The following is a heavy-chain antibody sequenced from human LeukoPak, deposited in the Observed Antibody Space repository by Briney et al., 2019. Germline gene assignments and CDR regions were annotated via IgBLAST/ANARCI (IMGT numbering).Heavy chain of an antibody. CDR2: INHSGST. J-gene: IGHJ4*02. V-gene: IGHV4-34*01. CDR1: GGSFSGYY. CDR3: ASHTAFDY. D-gene: IGHD5-18*01. Sequence: SETLSLTCAVHGGSFSGYYWSWIRQPPGKGLEWIGEINHSGSTNYNPSLKSRVTISVDTSKNQFSLKLSSVTAADTAVYYCASHTAFDYWGQGTLVTVSS.